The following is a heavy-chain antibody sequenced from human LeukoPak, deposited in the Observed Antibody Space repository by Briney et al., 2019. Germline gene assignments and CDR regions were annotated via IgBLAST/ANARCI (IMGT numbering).Heavy chain of an antibody. Sequence: GGSLRLSCAASGFTFSGSAMHWVRQASGKGLEWVGRIRSKANSYATAYAASVKGRFTISRDDSKNTAYLQMNSLKTEDTAVYYCTRHDGSAEQQXXXDXXYYGMDVWGQGTTVX. CDR2: IRSKANSYAT. J-gene: IGHJ6*02. D-gene: IGHD6-13*01. CDR3: TRHDGSAEQQXXXDXXYYGMDV. CDR1: GFTFSGSA. V-gene: IGHV3-73*01.